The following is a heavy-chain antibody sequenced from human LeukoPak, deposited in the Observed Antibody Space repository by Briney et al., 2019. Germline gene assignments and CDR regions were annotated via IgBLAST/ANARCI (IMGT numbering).Heavy chain of an antibody. CDR3: ARDSSGRYNWFDP. Sequence: SSETLSLTCAVYGGSFSGYYWSRIRQPPGKGLEWIGEINHSGSTNYNPSLKSRVTISVDTSKNQFSLQLNSVTPEDTAVYYCARDSSGRYNWFDPWGQGTLVTVSS. V-gene: IGHV4-34*01. D-gene: IGHD6-19*01. CDR1: GGSFSGYY. J-gene: IGHJ5*02. CDR2: INHSGST.